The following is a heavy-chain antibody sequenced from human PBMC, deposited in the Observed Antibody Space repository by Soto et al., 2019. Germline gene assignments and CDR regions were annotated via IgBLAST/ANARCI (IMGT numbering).Heavy chain of an antibody. J-gene: IGHJ4*02. D-gene: IGHD1-26*01. V-gene: IGHV1-18*01. Sequence: QVQLVQSGAEVKKPGASVKVSCKASDYTFTSYGINWVRQAPGQGLEWMGWISPYNDNTQYAQRFQGRVTLTTDTSTNTAYMELRSLRSDDTAVYYCARGMWKLPIDYWGQGTLVTVSS. CDR3: ARGMWKLPIDY. CDR2: ISPYNDNT. CDR1: DYTFTSYG.